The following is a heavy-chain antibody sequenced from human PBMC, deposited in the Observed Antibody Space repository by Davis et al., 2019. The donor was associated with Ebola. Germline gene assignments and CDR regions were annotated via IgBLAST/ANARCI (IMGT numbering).Heavy chain of an antibody. Sequence: AASVKVSCKASGYTFTSYFMHWVRQAPGQGLEWMGWINTNTGNPTYAQGFTGRFVFSLDTSVSTAYLQISSLKAEDTAVYYCARVEWLRTLLRGDYYYGMDVWGKGTTVTVSS. CDR2: INTNTGNP. V-gene: IGHV7-4-1*02. J-gene: IGHJ6*04. CDR1: GYTFTSYF. D-gene: IGHD5-12*01. CDR3: ARVEWLRTLLRGDYYYGMDV.